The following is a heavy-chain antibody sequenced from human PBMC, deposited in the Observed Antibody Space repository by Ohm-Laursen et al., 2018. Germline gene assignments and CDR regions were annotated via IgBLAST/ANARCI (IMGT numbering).Heavy chain of an antibody. CDR1: GGSISSYY. CDR2: IYYSGST. Sequence: GTLSLTCTVSGGSISSYYWTWIRQPPGKGLEWIGYIYYSGSTNYNPSLKSRVTISVDTSKNQFSLKLSSVTAADTAVYYCARVVRYYYYGMDVWGQGTTVTVSS. CDR3: ARVVRYYYYGMDV. J-gene: IGHJ6*02. V-gene: IGHV4-59*01.